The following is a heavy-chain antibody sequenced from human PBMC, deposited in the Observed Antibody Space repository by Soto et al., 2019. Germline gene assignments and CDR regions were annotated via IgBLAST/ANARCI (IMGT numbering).Heavy chain of an antibody. CDR2: ISSNGGST. Sequence: GGSLRLSCAASGFTFSSYAMHWVRQAPGKGLEYVSAISSNGGSTYYANSVKGRFTISRDNSKNTLYLQMNSLRAEDTAVYYCARSCSSTSCYYYYYMDVWGRGTTVTVSS. D-gene: IGHD2-2*01. J-gene: IGHJ6*03. V-gene: IGHV3-64*01. CDR3: ARSCSSTSCYYYYYMDV. CDR1: GFTFSSYA.